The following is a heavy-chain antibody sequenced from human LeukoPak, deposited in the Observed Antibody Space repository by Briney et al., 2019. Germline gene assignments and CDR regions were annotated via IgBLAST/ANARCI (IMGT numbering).Heavy chain of an antibody. CDR1: GFTFSSYE. Sequence: GGSLRLSCAASGFTFSSYEMNWVRQAPGKGLEWISYISGSGDIIYYADSVKGRLTISRDNAKNLVFLQMNSLRADDTAVYYYARERTTIVSGTTIGAYWGQGTLVTVSS. CDR2: ISGSGDII. CDR3: ARERTTIVSGTTIGAY. J-gene: IGHJ4*02. D-gene: IGHD1-7*01. V-gene: IGHV3-48*03.